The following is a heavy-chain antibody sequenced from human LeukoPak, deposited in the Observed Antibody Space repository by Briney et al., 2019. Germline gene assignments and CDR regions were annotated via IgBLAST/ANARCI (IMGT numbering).Heavy chain of an antibody. D-gene: IGHD3-3*01. CDR3: ARDPGDYYFDY. CDR2: ISSSGSTI. J-gene: IGHJ4*02. Sequence: GGSLRLSCAASGFTLSRYEMNWVRQAPGAGREWVSYISSSGSTIYYADSVKGRFTISRDNAKNSLYLQMNSLRAEDTAVYYCARDPGDYYFDYWGQGTLVTVSS. CDR1: GFTLSRYE. V-gene: IGHV3-48*03.